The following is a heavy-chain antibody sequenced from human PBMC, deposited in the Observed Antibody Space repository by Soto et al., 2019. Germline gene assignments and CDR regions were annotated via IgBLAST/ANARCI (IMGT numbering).Heavy chain of an antibody. Sequence: SETLSLTCTVSGGSISSYYWSWIRQPPGKGLEWIGYIYYSGSTNYNPSLKSRVTISVDTSKNQFSLKLSSVTAADTAVYYCARGHSSSWYPRAEYFQHWGQGTLVTVSS. V-gene: IGHV4-59*01. CDR2: IYYSGST. CDR1: GGSISSYY. J-gene: IGHJ1*01. D-gene: IGHD6-13*01. CDR3: ARGHSSSWYPRAEYFQH.